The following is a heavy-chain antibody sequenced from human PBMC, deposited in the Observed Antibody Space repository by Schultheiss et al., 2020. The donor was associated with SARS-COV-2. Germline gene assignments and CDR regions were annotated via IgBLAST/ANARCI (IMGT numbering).Heavy chain of an antibody. CDR2: ISSSSSYT. D-gene: IGHD1-7*01. CDR1: GFTFSSYS. Sequence: GGSLRLSCAASGFTFSSYSMNWVRQAPGKGLEWVSYISSSSSYTNYADSVKGRFSTSRDNARNTVYLQMNSLRVEDTALYYCTRDGGAGTPFDYWGQGALVTVSS. J-gene: IGHJ4*02. V-gene: IGHV3-21*05. CDR3: TRDGGAGTPFDY.